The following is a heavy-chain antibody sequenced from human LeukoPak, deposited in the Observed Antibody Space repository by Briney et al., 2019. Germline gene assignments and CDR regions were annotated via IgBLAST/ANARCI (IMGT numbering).Heavy chain of an antibody. CDR2: ISYDGSNK. J-gene: IGHJ4*02. CDR1: GFTLSSYG. V-gene: IGHV3-30*18. CDR3: AKDARDYGDYVFDY. Sequence: GRSLRLSCAASGFTLSSYGMHWVRQAPGKGLGWVAVISYDGSNKYYADSVKGRFTISRDNSKNTLYLQMNSLRAEDTAVYYCAKDARDYGDYVFDYWGQGTLVAVSS. D-gene: IGHD4-17*01.